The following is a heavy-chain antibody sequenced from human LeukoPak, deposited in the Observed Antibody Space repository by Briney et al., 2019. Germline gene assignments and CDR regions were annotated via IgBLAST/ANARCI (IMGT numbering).Heavy chain of an antibody. D-gene: IGHD3-10*01. V-gene: IGHV1-18*01. J-gene: IGHJ4*02. CDR2: ISAYNGNT. Sequence: ASVKVSCKASGYTFTSYGISWVRQAPGQGLEWMGWISAYNGNTNYAQKLQGRVTMTTDTSTSTAYMELSSLRSEDTAVYYCARVLYGSGSSDYWGQGTLVTVSS. CDR1: GYTFTSYG. CDR3: ARVLYGSGSSDY.